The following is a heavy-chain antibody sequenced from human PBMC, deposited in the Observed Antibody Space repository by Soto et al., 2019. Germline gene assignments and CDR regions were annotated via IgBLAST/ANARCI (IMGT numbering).Heavy chain of an antibody. D-gene: IGHD1-1*01. CDR1: GGSISSGGYS. J-gene: IGHJ5*02. Sequence: SETLSLTCAVSGGSISSGGYSWSWIRQPPGKGLEWIGYIYHSGSTYYNPSLKSRVTISVDRSKNQFSLNLRSVTAADTAVYYCAKQGGKYGIRTFDPWGQGTLVTVSS. V-gene: IGHV4-30-2*01. CDR2: IYHSGST. CDR3: AKQGGKYGIRTFDP.